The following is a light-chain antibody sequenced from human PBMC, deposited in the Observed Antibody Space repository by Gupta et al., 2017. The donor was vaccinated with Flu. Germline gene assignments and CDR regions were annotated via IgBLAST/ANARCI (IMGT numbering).Light chain of an antibody. J-gene: IGLJ1*01. CDR3: SSHAGRVTWV. CDR1: SNDVGGYNR. Sequence: QSAPTQPRSVSGSPGQSVTISCTGTSNDVGGYNRVSWYEQRPGKAPKLILYDVTERPSGVPDRFSGSKSGNTAPLTISGLQADDEADYYCSSHAGRVTWVFGTGTTVTVL. V-gene: IGLV2-11*01. CDR2: DVT.